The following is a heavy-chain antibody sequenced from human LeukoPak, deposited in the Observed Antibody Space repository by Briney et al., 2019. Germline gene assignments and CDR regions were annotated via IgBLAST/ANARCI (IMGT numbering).Heavy chain of an antibody. Sequence: SETLSLTCSVSGDSLNGKYWAWIRHPAGRALEWIGRIHSGGTTNYNPSLRSRLTFSIDTSKNQFSLWLTAVTAADTAIYYCARDSPDGYSHEHFYYYMDVWGGGTTVTVSS. D-gene: IGHD5-24*01. CDR3: ARDSPDGYSHEHFYYYMDV. V-gene: IGHV4-4*07. CDR2: IHSGGTT. CDR1: GDSLNGKY. J-gene: IGHJ6*03.